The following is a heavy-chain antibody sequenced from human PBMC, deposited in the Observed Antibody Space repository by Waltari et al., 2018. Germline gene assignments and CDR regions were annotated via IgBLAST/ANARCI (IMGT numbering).Heavy chain of an antibody. J-gene: IGHJ4*02. Sequence: QVQLQESGPGLVKPSQTLSLTCTVSGGSISSGSYYWSWIRQPAGKGLEWIGRSSTRGSTNYNPSLKSRVTISVDTSKNQFSLKLSSVTAADTAVYYCARVTAAYSSGWQINDYWGQGTLVTVSS. V-gene: IGHV4-61*02. D-gene: IGHD6-19*01. CDR1: GGSISSGSYY. CDR2: SSTRGST. CDR3: ARVTAAYSSGWQINDY.